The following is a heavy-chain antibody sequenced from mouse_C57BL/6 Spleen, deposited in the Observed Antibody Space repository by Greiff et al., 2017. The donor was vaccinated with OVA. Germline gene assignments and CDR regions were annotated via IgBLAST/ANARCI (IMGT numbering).Heavy chain of an antibody. J-gene: IGHJ2*01. D-gene: IGHD2-4*01. CDR3: ARRDYDYDSDY. CDR1: GYTFTSYD. V-gene: IGHV1-85*01. CDR2: IYPRDGST. Sequence: VQLVESGPELVKPGASVKLSCKASGYTFTSYDINWVKQRPGQGLEWIGWIYPRDGSTKYNEKFKGKATLTVDTSSSTAYMELHSLTSEDSAVYFCARRDYDYDSDYWGQGTTLTVSS.